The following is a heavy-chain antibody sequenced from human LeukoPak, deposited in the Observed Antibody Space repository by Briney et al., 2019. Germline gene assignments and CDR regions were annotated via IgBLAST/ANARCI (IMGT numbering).Heavy chain of an antibody. CDR3: ARGQGYYYDSSGHFSPFDY. J-gene: IGHJ4*02. V-gene: IGHV4-34*01. Sequence: PSETLSLTCAVYGGSFSGYYWSWIRLPPGKGLEWIGEINHSGSTNYNPSLKSRVTISVDTSKNQFSLKLSSVTAADTAVYYCARGQGYYYDSSGHFSPFDYWGQGTLVTVSS. D-gene: IGHD3-22*01. CDR1: GGSFSGYY. CDR2: INHSGST.